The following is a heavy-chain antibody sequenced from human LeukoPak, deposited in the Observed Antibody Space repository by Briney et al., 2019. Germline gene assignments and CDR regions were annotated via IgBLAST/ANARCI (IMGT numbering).Heavy chain of an antibody. CDR2: INHSGST. CDR3: ARDLLIAAAGSRWFDP. CDR1: GGSFSGYY. Sequence: SETLSLTCAVYGGSFSGYYWSWIRQPPGKGLEWIGEINHSGSTNYNPSLKSRVTISVDTSKNQFSLKLSSVTAADTAVSYCARDLLIAAAGSRWFDPWGQGTLVTVSS. J-gene: IGHJ5*02. D-gene: IGHD6-13*01. V-gene: IGHV4-34*01.